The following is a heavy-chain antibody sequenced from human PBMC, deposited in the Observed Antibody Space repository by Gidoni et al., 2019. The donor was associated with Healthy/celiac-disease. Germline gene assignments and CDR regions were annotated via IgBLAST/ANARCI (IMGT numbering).Heavy chain of an antibody. CDR2: ISSSSSYI. Sequence: EVQLVESGGGLVKPGGSLSLSCAASGCPFSSYSMNWVRQAPGKGLEWVSSISSSSSYIYYADSVKGRFTISRDNAKNSLYLQMNSLRAEDTAVYYCARGPYGSGSYHDAFDIWGQGTMVTVSS. CDR3: ARGPYGSGSYHDAFDI. D-gene: IGHD3-10*01. CDR1: GCPFSSYS. V-gene: IGHV3-21*01. J-gene: IGHJ3*02.